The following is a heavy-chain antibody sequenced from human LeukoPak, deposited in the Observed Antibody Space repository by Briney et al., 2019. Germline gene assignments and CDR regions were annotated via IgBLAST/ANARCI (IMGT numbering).Heavy chain of an antibody. D-gene: IGHD6-13*01. V-gene: IGHV1-8*01. CDR3: ARMSSSWYSTSYDY. Sequence: ASVKVSCKASGYTFTSYDINWVRQATGQGLEWMGWMNPNSGKTGYAQKFQGRVTMTRNTSISTAYMELSSLRSEDTAVYYCARMSSSWYSTSYDYWGQGTLVTVSS. CDR2: MNPNSGKT. J-gene: IGHJ4*02. CDR1: GYTFTSYD.